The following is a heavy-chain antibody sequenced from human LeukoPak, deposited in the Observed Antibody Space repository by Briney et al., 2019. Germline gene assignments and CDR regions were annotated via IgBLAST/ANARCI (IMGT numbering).Heavy chain of an antibody. D-gene: IGHD2-2*02. CDR2: ISGSGGST. CDR3: AKALYLYGYFDY. V-gene: IGHV3-23*01. CDR1: GFTFSSYA. Sequence: PGGSLRLSCAASGFTFSSYAMSWVRQAPGKGLEWVSAISGSGGSTYYADSVKGRFTISGDNSKNTLYLQMNCLRAEDTAVYYCAKALYLYGYFDYWGQGTLVTVSS. J-gene: IGHJ4*02.